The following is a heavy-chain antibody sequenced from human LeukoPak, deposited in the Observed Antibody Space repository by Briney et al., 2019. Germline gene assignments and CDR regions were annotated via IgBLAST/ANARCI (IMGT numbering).Heavy chain of an antibody. Sequence: SETLSLTCTVSGGSISSGSYYWSWIRQPAVKGLEWIGRIYTSGSTNYNPSLKSRVTISVDTSKNQFSLKLSSVTAADTAVYYCARGGRYYDSSGYTTGWFDPWGQGTLVTVSS. D-gene: IGHD3-22*01. CDR1: GGSISSGSYY. CDR3: ARGGRYYDSSGYTTGWFDP. J-gene: IGHJ5*02. CDR2: IYTSGST. V-gene: IGHV4-61*02.